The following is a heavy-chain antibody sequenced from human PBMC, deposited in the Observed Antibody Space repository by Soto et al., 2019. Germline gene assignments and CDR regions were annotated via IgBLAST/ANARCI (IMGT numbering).Heavy chain of an antibody. V-gene: IGHV1-69*13. J-gene: IGHJ4*02. CDR1: GGAFNKYA. CDR2: ITPMFATA. D-gene: IGHD3-22*01. Sequence: SVKLSCKASGGAFNKYAITWVRQAPRQGLEWMGGITPMFATADYAQKFQGRVRITADESTSTAYMELSSLLSDDTAVYYCARAPYYYDSSGYFYYWGQGTLVTVSS. CDR3: ARAPYYYDSSGYFYY.